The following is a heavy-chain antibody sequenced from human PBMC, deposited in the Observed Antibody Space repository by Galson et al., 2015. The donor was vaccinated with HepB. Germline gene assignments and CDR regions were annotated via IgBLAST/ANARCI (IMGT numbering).Heavy chain of an antibody. CDR3: ARDGLRSGYVPTYYYMDV. CDR2: IIPIFGTA. J-gene: IGHJ6*03. CDR1: GGTFSSYA. V-gene: IGHV1-69*13. Sequence: SVKVSCKASGGTFSSYAISWVRRAPGQGLEWMGGIIPIFGTANYAQKFQGRVTITADESTSTAYMELSSLRSEDTAVYYCARDGLRSGYVPTYYYMDVWGKGTTVTVSS. D-gene: IGHD5-12*01.